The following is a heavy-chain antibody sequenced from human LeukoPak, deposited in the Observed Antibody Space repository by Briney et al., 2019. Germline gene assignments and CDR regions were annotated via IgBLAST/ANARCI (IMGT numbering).Heavy chain of an antibody. J-gene: IGHJ4*02. CDR1: GFTFSTYG. V-gene: IGHV3-30*02. CDR2: IRYDGRNK. Sequence: GGSLRLSCAASGFTFSTYGMHWVRQAPGKGLEWVAFIRYDGRNKYYADSVKGRFTISRDNSKNTLYLQMNSLRAEDTAVYYCARDRDNVAGSRGYFDYWGQGTLVTVSS. CDR3: ARDRDNVAGSRGYFDY. D-gene: IGHD6-19*01.